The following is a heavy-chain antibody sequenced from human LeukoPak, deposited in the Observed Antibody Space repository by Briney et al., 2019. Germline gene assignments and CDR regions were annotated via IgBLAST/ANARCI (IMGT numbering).Heavy chain of an antibody. CDR2: IWFDGSNK. D-gene: IGHD6-19*01. CDR3: ASSAGALIDC. Sequence: GRSLRLSCAASGFTFSNYDMHWVRQAPGKGLEWVAVIWFDGSNKFYADSVKGQFTISRDNSKKTLYLQMNSLRAEDTAVYYCASSAGALIDCWGQGTLVIVSS. CDR1: GFTFSNYD. J-gene: IGHJ4*02. V-gene: IGHV3-33*01.